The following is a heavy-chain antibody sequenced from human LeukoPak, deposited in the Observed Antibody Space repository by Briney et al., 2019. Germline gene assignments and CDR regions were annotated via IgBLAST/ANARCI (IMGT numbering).Heavy chain of an antibody. D-gene: IGHD1-26*01. Sequence: NSSETLSLTCTVSGGSISSSSYYWGWIRQPPGKGLEWIGSIYYSGSTYYNPSLKRRVTISVDTSKNQFSLKLSSVTAADTAVCYCARVNRDGGGYRYYFDYWGQGTLVTVSS. V-gene: IGHV4-39*07. CDR3: ARVNRDGGGYRYYFDY. J-gene: IGHJ4*02. CDR1: GGSISSSSYY. CDR2: IYYSGST.